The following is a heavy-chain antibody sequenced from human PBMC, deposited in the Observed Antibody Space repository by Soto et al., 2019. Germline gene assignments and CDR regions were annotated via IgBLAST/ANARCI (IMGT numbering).Heavy chain of an antibody. CDR1: GFTFSSYT. CDR2: ISATGGST. V-gene: IGHV3-23*01. CDR3: AKGFIRDCGGDCTVDT. D-gene: IGHD2-21*02. J-gene: IGHJ5*02. Sequence: GGSLRLSRAASGFTFSSYTMSWVRQAPGKGLEWVSGISATGGSTYYADSVKGRFTFSRDNSKNTLYLQMNSLRAEDTAVYYCAKGFIRDCGGDCTVDTWGQGTLVTVSS.